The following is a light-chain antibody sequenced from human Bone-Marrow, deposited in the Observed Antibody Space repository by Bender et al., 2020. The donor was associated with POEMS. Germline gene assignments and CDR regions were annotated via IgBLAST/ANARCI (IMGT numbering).Light chain of an antibody. J-gene: IGLJ3*02. Sequence: QSALTQPPSASGSPGQSVTISCTGTSSDIGGSNYVSWYQQHPGKAPKLIIYEVDKRPSGVSNRFSGSKSGKSASLTISGLQAGDEAYYCSSFGGSNTPVLFGGGTRLTVL. CDR1: SSDIGGSNY. CDR2: EVD. CDR3: SSFGGSNTPVL. V-gene: IGLV2-8*01.